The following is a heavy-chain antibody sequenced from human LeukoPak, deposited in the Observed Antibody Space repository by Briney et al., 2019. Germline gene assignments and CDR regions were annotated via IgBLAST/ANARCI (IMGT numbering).Heavy chain of an antibody. CDR1: GFTFSSYW. CDR3: ARGRPHGNDY. D-gene: IGHD4-23*01. J-gene: IGHJ4*02. Sequence: GGSLRLSCAASGFTFSSYWMNWVRQAPGKGLVWVSRIASDGSSTTYADSVKGRFSISRDNAKNTLYLQMNSLRVGDTAVYYCARGRPHGNDYWGQGTLVTVSS. CDR2: IASDGSST. V-gene: IGHV3-74*01.